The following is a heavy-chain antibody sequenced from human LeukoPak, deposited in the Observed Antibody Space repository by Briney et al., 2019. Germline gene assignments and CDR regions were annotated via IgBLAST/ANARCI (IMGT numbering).Heavy chain of an antibody. J-gene: IGHJ6*04. Sequence: GGSLRLSCAASGFTFSSYSMNWVRQAPGKGLEWVSYTRSSSSTIYYADSVKGRFTISTDNANNSLYLQMNSLRAEDTAVYYCAELGITMIRGVWGKGTTVTISS. CDR1: GFTFSSYS. CDR2: TRSSSSTI. V-gene: IGHV3-48*01. CDR3: AELGITMIRGV. D-gene: IGHD3-22*01.